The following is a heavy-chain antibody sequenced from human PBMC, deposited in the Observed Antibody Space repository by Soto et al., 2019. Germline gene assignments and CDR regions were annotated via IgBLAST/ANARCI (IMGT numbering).Heavy chain of an antibody. Sequence: SETLSLTCTVSCGSIRGGDYYWSWIRQPPGKGLEWIGYIYYSGSTYYNPSLKSRVTISVDTSKNQFSLKLSSVTAADTAVYYCARSGYCTNRVCYTRFDPWGQGTPVTVS. CDR1: CGSIRGGDYY. CDR3: ARSGYCTNRVCYTRFDP. D-gene: IGHD2-8*01. V-gene: IGHV4-30-4*01. CDR2: IYYSGST. J-gene: IGHJ5*02.